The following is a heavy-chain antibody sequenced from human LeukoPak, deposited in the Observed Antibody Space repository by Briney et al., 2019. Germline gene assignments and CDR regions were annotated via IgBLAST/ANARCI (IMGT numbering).Heavy chain of an antibody. J-gene: IGHJ4*02. V-gene: IGHV3-23*01. CDR3: ARDSYYDSSGYPIIDY. CDR2: ISGSGSST. Sequence: AGGSLRLSCAASGFTFSTYVMSWVRQAPGKGLEWVSTISGSGSSTYYADSVKGRFAISRDNSENTLYLQMNSLRAEDTAVYYCARDSYYDSSGYPIIDYWGQGTLVTVSS. CDR1: GFTFSTYV. D-gene: IGHD3-22*01.